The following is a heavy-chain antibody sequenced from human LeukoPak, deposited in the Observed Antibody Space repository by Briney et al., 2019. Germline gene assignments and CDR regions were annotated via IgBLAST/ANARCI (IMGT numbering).Heavy chain of an antibody. CDR3: ARERSDRGGYYYYFDY. Sequence: SETLSLTCTVSGGSISTYYWSWIRQPPGKGLEWIGYIYYSGSTNYNPSLKSRVTISVDTSKNHFSLKLSSVTAAVTAVYYCARERSDRGGYYYYFDYWGQGTLVTVSS. V-gene: IGHV4-59*01. CDR2: IYYSGST. D-gene: IGHD5-24*01. CDR1: GGSISTYY. J-gene: IGHJ4*02.